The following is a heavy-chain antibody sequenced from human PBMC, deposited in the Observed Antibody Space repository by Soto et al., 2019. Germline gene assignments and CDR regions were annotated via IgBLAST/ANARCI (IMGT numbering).Heavy chain of an antibody. CDR3: AKDMPPAPWFDP. D-gene: IGHD2-2*01. J-gene: IGHJ5*02. CDR1: GFTFSSYT. V-gene: IGHV3-23*01. Sequence: GGSLRLSCAASGFTFSSYTMSWVRQTPGKGLEWVSVISGSGGSPYYADSVQGRFTISRDNPKNTLYLQMNSLRAEDTAVYYCAKDMPPAPWFDPWGQGTLVTVSS. CDR2: ISGSGGSP.